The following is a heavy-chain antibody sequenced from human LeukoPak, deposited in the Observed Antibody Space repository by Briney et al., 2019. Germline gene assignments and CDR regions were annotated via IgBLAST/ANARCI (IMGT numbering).Heavy chain of an antibody. J-gene: IGHJ6*03. V-gene: IGHV3-74*01. CDR2: INSDGSGT. CDR3: ARVGSDGYYYCYYYMDV. CDR1: GFTFSSYW. Sequence: GSLRLSCAASGFTFSSYWMHWVRQAPGKGLVWVSRINSDGSGTSYADSVKGRFTISRDNAKNTLYLQMNSLRAEDTAVYYCARVGSDGYYYCYYYMDVWGKGTTVTISS. D-gene: IGHD2-15*01.